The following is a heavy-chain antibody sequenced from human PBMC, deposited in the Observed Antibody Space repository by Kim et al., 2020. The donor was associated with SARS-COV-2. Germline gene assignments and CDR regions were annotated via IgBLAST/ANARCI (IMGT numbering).Heavy chain of an antibody. D-gene: IGHD5-12*01. CDR2: MNPNSGNT. V-gene: IGHV1-8*01. Sequence: ASVKVSCKASGYTFTSYDINWVRQATGQGLEWMGWMNPNSGNTGYAQKFQGRVTMTRNTSISTAYMELSSLRSEDTAVYYCARGPKWLRPGDCDYWGQGTLVTVSS. CDR3: ARGPKWLRPGDCDY. CDR1: GYTFTSYD. J-gene: IGHJ4*02.